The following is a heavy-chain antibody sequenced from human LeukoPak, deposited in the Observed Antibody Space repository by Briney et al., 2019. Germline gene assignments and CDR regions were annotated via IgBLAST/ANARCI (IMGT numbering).Heavy chain of an antibody. CDR1: GGSINGYY. D-gene: IGHD2-2*01. CDR2: IYHTGST. CDR3: ARRRYCSSTSCRKDRYYYYGMDV. J-gene: IGHJ6*02. Sequence: SETLSLTCTVSGGSINGYYWSWIRQPPGKGLEWIGYIYHTGSTNYNPSLKSRVTISVDTSKNQFSLKLSSVTAADTAVYYCARRRYCSSTSCRKDRYYYYGMDVWGQGTTVTVSS. V-gene: IGHV4-59*12.